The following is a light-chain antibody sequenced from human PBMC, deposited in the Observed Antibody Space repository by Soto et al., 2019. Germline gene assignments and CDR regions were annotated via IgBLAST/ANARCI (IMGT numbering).Light chain of an antibody. J-gene: IGLJ1*01. V-gene: IGLV2-14*01. CDR3: TSYTTNSTYV. Sequence: QSALTQPASVSGSPGQSITISCTGTSSDVGGYDYVSWYQQHPGKAPKFMIYEVTNRPSGVSHRFSGSKSGNTASLTISGLQAEDEADYYCTSYTTNSTYVFGTGTKV. CDR2: EVT. CDR1: SSDVGGYDY.